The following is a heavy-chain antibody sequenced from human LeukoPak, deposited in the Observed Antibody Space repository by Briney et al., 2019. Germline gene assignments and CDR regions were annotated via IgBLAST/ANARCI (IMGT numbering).Heavy chain of an antibody. CDR3: ARPGVGGTSAFDI. CDR2: ISGSGSST. V-gene: IGHV3-23*01. Sequence: PGGSLRLSCAASGFTFSIYAMSWVRQAPGKGLEWVSSISGSGSSTYYADTVKARFTISRDNSRNTLYLQMNSLRAEDTSVYYCARPGVGGTSAFDIWGQGTMVTVSS. D-gene: IGHD1-26*01. CDR1: GFTFSIYA. J-gene: IGHJ3*02.